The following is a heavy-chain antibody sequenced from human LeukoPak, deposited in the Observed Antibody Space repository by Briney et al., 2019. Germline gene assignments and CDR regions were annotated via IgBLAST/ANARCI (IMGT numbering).Heavy chain of an antibody. CDR3: ARDEGIAVAGTKTAD. V-gene: IGHV3-21*01. Sequence: GGSLRLSCEVSGFTFMNYNMGWVRLAQGRGLEWLSSITSSADNSHSAASVRGRFTISRDNAQNSLFLQMNSLRAEDTAVYYCARDEGIAVAGTKTADWGQGTLVTVSS. J-gene: IGHJ4*02. D-gene: IGHD6-19*01. CDR2: ITSSADNS. CDR1: GFTFMNYN.